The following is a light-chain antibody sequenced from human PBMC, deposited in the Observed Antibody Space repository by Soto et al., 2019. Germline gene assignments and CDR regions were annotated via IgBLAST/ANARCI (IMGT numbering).Light chain of an antibody. V-gene: IGKV3-20*01. CDR3: QQYGSSLPAT. CDR1: QSLTNNY. J-gene: IGKJ4*01. Sequence: EIVLTQSPGTLSLSPGERATLSCRASQSLTNNYLAWYQQKPGQAPRLLIYAASSRATGIPDRFSGSGSETDFTLTISRLEPEDFAVYYCQQYGSSLPATFGGGTNVEIK. CDR2: AAS.